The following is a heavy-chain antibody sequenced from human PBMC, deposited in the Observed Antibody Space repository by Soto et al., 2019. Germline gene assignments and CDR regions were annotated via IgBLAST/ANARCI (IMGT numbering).Heavy chain of an antibody. V-gene: IGHV4-59*01. CDR3: ARDVEYYDFLTGYSSLNHPGYYFDY. CDR1: GGSISSYY. CDR2: IYYSGST. J-gene: IGHJ4*02. D-gene: IGHD3-9*01. Sequence: PSETLSLTCTVSGGSISSYYWSWIRQPPGKGLEWIGYIYYSGSTNYNPSLKSRVTISVDTSKNQFSLKLSSVTAADTAVYYCARDVEYYDFLTGYSSLNHPGYYFDYWGQRTLVTVSS.